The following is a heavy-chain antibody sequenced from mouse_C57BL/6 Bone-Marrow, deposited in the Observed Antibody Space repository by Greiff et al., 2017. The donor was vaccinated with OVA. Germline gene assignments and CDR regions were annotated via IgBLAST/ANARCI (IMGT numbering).Heavy chain of an antibody. Sequence: EVQLVESGAELVRPGASVKLSCTASGFNIKDDYMHWVKQRPEQGLEWIGWIDPENGDTEYASKFQGKATITADTSSNTAYLQLSSLTSEDTAVYYCTTFHYYGSSFDYWGQGTTLTVSS. CDR1: GFNIKDDY. V-gene: IGHV14-4*01. CDR3: TTFHYYGSSFDY. J-gene: IGHJ2*01. CDR2: IDPENGDT. D-gene: IGHD1-1*01.